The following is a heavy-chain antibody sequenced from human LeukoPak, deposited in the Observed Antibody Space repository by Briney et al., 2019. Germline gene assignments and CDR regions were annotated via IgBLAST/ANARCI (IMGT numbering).Heavy chain of an antibody. J-gene: IGHJ4*02. Sequence: PGGSLRLSCAASGFTFSSYDMSWVRQAPGKGLEGVSTISGSGGGTYYADSVKGRFTISRDNSKNTLNLQMNSLRAEDTAVYYCAKDFAYGSGSHLFDYWGQGTLVTVSS. V-gene: IGHV3-23*01. CDR2: ISGSGGGT. D-gene: IGHD3-10*01. CDR1: GFTFSSYD. CDR3: AKDFAYGSGSHLFDY.